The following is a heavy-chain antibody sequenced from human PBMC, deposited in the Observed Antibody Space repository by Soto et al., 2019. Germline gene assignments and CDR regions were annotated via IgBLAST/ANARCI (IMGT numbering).Heavy chain of an antibody. CDR1: GDTFNFYT. CDR2: INPILSMS. J-gene: IGHJ4*02. Sequence: QVQLVQSGADVQRPGSSVRVSCKASGDTFNFYTINWVRQAPGQGLQWMGRINPILSMSNYAPRFQGRVTMTADKSTSTAYMELSSLRYEDTPMYYCATSYGSGYRAFDSWGQGALVTVSS. CDR3: ATSYGSGYRAFDS. V-gene: IGHV1-69*02. D-gene: IGHD3-10*01.